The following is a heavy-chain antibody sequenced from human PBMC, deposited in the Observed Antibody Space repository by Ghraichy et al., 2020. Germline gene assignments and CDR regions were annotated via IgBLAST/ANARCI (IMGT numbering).Heavy chain of an antibody. CDR3: ARADYGDYGDSHFDY. V-gene: IGHV3-21*01. CDR2: ISSSSSYI. D-gene: IGHD4-17*01. CDR1: GFTFSSYS. J-gene: IGHJ4*02. Sequence: GGSLRLSCAASGFTFSSYSMNWVRQAPGKGLEWVSSISSSSSYIYYADSVKGRFTISRDNAKNSLYLQMNSLRAEDTAVYYCARADYGDYGDSHFDYWGQGTLVTVSS.